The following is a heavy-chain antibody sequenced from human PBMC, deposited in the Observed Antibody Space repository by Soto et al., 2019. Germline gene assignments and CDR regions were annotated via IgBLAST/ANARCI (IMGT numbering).Heavy chain of an antibody. CDR3: ARGLASGYCSSTSCYEYYFDY. J-gene: IGHJ4*02. D-gene: IGHD2-2*01. CDR1: GGSFSGYY. CDR2: INHSGST. Sequence: SETLSLTCAVYGGSFSGYYWSWIRQPPGKGLEWIGEINHSGSTNYNPSLKSRVTISVDTSKNQFSLKLSSVTAADTAVYYCARGLASGYCSSTSCYEYYFDYWGQGTLVTVSS. V-gene: IGHV4-34*01.